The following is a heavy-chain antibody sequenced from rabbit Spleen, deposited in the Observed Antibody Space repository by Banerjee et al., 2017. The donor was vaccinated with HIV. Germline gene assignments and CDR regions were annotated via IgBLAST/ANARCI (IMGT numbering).Heavy chain of an antibody. V-gene: IGHV1S45*01. J-gene: IGHJ6*01. CDR3: ARDLAGAIGWNLYL. Sequence: QEQLKESGGGLVKPGASLTLTCKASGFSLNSGYDMCWVRQAPGKGLEWISCIAGSSSGFTYSATWAKGRFTISKTSSTTVTLQMTSLTAADTATYFCARDLAGAIGWNLYLWGPGTLVTVS. CDR2: IAGSSSGFT. D-gene: IGHD4-1*01. CDR1: GFSLNSGYD.